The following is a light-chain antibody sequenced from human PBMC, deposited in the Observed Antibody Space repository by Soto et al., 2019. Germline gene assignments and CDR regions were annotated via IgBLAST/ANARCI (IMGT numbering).Light chain of an antibody. CDR1: QGISSY. J-gene: IGKJ5*01. V-gene: IGKV1-9*01. Sequence: DIQLTQSPSFLSASVGDRVTITCRASQGISSYLAWYQQNPGKAPELLIYAASTLQSGVPSRFSGSGSGTEFPLTISTLQPEDFATYYCKQLNTFPVTSGQGTRREIK. CDR2: AAS. CDR3: KQLNTFPVT.